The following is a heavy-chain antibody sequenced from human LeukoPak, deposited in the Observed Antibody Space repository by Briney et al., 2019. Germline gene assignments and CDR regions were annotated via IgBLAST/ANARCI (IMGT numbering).Heavy chain of an antibody. CDR3: VRDDVSP. V-gene: IGHV1-2*02. CDR2: INPNSGGT. CDR1: VYTFTCNY. J-gene: IGHJ5*02. Sequence: SVTLSCTSIVYTFTCNYIHWLRQAPAQGLEWMGWINPNSGGTNYAQNFQGRVTMTRNTSISTAYMELSRLRSDDTAVYYCVRDDVSPWGQGTLVTVSS.